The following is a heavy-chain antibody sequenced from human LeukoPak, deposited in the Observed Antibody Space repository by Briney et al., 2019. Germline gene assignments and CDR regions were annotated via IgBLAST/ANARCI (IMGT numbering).Heavy chain of an antibody. D-gene: IGHD2-21*01. CDR1: GGSFSGYY. V-gene: IGHV4-34*01. J-gene: IGHJ5*02. Sequence: SETLSLTCAVYGGSFSGYYWSWVRQPPGKGLEWIGEINHSGSTNYNPSLKSRVTISVDTSKNQFSLKLSSVTAADTAVYYCARESHSGWFDPWGQGTLVTVSS. CDR2: INHSGST. CDR3: ARESHSGWFDP.